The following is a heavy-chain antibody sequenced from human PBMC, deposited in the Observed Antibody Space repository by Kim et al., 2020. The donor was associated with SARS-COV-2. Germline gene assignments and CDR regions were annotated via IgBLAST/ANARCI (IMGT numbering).Heavy chain of an antibody. V-gene: IGHV3-23*01. CDR1: GFTFSSYA. CDR2: ISGSGGST. Sequence: GGSLRLSCAASGFTFSSYAMSWVRQAPGKGLEWVSAISGSGGSTYYADSVKGRFTISRDNSKNTLYLQMNSLRAEDTAVYYCAKASPQRMVRGVIISYYYYGMDVRGQGTTVTVSS. J-gene: IGHJ6*02. CDR3: AKASPQRMVRGVIISYYYYGMDV. D-gene: IGHD3-10*01.